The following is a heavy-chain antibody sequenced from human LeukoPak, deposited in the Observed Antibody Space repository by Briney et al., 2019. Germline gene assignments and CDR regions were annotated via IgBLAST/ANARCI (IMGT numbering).Heavy chain of an antibody. J-gene: IGHJ4*02. CDR2: ISWNSGSI. V-gene: IGHV3-9*01. CDR1: GFTLDDYP. Sequence: GGSLRLSCAASGFTLDDYPMHCVRQAPGKGLEWVSGISWNSGSIGYSDSVKGRFTISRDNAKNSLYLQMNSLRAEDTALYYCAKGLKGLKFDYWGQGTLVTVSS. CDR3: AKGLKGLKFDY. D-gene: IGHD6-19*01.